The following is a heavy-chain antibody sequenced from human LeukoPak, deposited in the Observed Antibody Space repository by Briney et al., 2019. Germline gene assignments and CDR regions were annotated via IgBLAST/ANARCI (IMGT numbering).Heavy chain of an antibody. Sequence: GGSLRLSCAASGFTFSSYGMHWVRQAPGKGLEWVAFIRYDGSNKYYADSVKGRFTISRENSKNTLYLQMNSLRAEDTAVYYCAKPKVGAYNDAFDIWGQGTMVTVSS. CDR3: AKPKVGAYNDAFDI. CDR1: GFTFSSYG. CDR2: IRYDGSNK. V-gene: IGHV3-30*02. J-gene: IGHJ3*02. D-gene: IGHD1-26*01.